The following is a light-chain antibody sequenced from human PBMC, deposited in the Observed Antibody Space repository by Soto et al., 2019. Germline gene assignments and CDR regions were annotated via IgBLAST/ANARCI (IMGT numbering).Light chain of an antibody. J-gene: IGLJ2*01. CDR2: RTS. CDR1: TGAVTSGYY. CDR3: LLYYGGAVI. Sequence: QAVVTPEPSLTVSPGGTVTLTCASSTGAVTSGYYPNWFQQKPGQAPRALMYRTSNTHSWTPARFSCSLLGGKAALTLSGVQPEDEAEYYCLLYYGGAVIFGGGTKLTVL. V-gene: IGLV7-43*01.